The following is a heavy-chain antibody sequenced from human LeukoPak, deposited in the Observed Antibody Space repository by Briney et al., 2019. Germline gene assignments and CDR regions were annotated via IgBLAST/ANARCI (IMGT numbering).Heavy chain of an antibody. CDR2: INHSGST. D-gene: IGHD3-22*01. Sequence: SETLSLTCAVYGGSFSGYYWSWIRQPPGKGLEWIGEINHSGSTNYNPSLKSRVTISVDTSKNQFSLKLSSVTAADTAVYYCVRHAYYYDSSAFYYYFDYWGQGTLVTVSS. V-gene: IGHV4-34*01. J-gene: IGHJ4*02. CDR1: GGSFSGYY. CDR3: VRHAYYYDSSAFYYYFDY.